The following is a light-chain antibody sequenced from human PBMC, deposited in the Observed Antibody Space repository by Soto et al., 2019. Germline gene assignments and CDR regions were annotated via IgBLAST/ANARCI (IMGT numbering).Light chain of an antibody. CDR1: SSDVGGYHY. V-gene: IGLV2-14*01. CDR2: EVR. Sequence: QSALTQPASVSGSPGQSITISCTGTSSDVGGYHYVSWYRQHPGRAPKLRIYEVRNRPSGVYHRFSGSKSGNTASLTISGLLAEYEADYYCTSYTRSGTLVFGGGTKLTVL. CDR3: TSYTRSGTLV. J-gene: IGLJ3*02.